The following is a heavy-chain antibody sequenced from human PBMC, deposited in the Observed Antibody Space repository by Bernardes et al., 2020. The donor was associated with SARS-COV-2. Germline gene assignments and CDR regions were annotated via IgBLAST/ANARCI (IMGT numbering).Heavy chain of an antibody. J-gene: IGHJ4*02. D-gene: IGHD4-17*01. CDR3: TGDYLY. CDR2: IRSKPKGYAT. Sequence: GQHVTGSRAVSGFNVSSSAIQWVGQASGKGLEWIGRIRSKPKGYATTYAASLKGRFVISRDDSRNTAYLQIHSLKIDDTAVYYCTGDYLYWDQGTLVSVSS. CDR1: GFNVSSSA. V-gene: IGHV3-73*01.